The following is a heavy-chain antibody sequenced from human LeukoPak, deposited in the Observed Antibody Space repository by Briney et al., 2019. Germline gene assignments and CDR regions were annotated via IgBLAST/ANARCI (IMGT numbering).Heavy chain of an antibody. CDR1: GFTFSSYN. D-gene: IGHD2-8*01. J-gene: IGHJ4*02. CDR2: ISDSTTYT. V-gene: IGHV3-21*01. Sequence: GGSLRLSCAASGFTFSSYNMNWVRQAPGKGLEWVSSISDSTTYTYYADSVKGRFTISRDNGKNSLFLQMNSLRAEDTAVCYCATEGVVSGTSGKSLFDYWGQGTLVTVSS. CDR3: ATEGVVSGTSGKSLFDY.